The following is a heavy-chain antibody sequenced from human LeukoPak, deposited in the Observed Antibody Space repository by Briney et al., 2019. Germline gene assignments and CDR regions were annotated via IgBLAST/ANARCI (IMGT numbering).Heavy chain of an antibody. V-gene: IGHV3-21*01. J-gene: IGHJ4*02. CDR2: ISGRSSHV. Sequence: PGGSLRLSCAASGFSFNLFHMNWVRQAPGKGLEWISSISGRSSHVYYGDSVKGRFSISRDNAMNSVFLQMNSLGVDDTAVYYCGRAFPPLRTASAGDLWGQGTLVTVSS. CDR1: GFSFNLFH. CDR3: GRAFPPLRTASAGDL. D-gene: IGHD3-16*01.